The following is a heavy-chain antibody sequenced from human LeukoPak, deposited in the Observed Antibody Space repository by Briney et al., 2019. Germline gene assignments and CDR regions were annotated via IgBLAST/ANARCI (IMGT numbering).Heavy chain of an antibody. CDR2: ISSSSSYI. V-gene: IGHV3-21*01. CDR1: GFTFSTYG. J-gene: IGHJ4*02. Sequence: PGGSLRLSCAASGFTFSTYGMSWVRQAPGKGLEWVSSISSSSSYIYYADSVKGRFTISRDNAKNSLYLQMNSLRAEDTAVYYCARPPYGHYGGYFDYWGQGTLVTVSS. CDR3: ARPPYGHYGGYFDY. D-gene: IGHD4-17*01.